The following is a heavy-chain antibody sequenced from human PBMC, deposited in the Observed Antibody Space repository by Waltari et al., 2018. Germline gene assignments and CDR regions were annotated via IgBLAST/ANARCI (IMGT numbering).Heavy chain of an antibody. D-gene: IGHD2-15*01. CDR2: IYTSGST. Sequence: QVQLQESGPGLVKPSETLSLTCTVSGGSISSYYWSWIRQPAGKGLEWIGRIYTSGSTNYNPSLKSRVTMSVDTSKNQFSLKLSSVTAADTAVYYCVREKVVVVAATGAFDIWGQGTMVTVSS. CDR1: GGSISSYY. CDR3: VREKVVVVAATGAFDI. J-gene: IGHJ3*02. V-gene: IGHV4-4*07.